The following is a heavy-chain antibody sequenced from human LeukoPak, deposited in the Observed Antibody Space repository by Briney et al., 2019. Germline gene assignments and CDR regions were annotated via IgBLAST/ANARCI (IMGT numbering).Heavy chain of an antibody. CDR1: GFTFTSYA. CDR2: VSANGGGT. J-gene: IGHJ4*02. V-gene: IGHV3-23*01. D-gene: IGHD3-22*01. CDR3: AKATKAIVVDNYFDY. Sequence: RPGGSLRLSCVASGFTFTSYAMSWVRQAPGKGLEWVSSVSANGGGTYYADSVKGRFTISRDNSKNTLYLQMNSLRAEDTAVYYCAKATKAIVVDNYFDYWGQGTLVTVSS.